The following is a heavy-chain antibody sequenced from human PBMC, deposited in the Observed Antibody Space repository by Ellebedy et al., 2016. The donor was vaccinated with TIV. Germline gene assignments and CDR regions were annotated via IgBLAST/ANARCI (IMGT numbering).Heavy chain of an antibody. Sequence: PGGSLRLSCAASGFTFNSYAMSWVRQAPGKGLEWVSTISNTGSRTYYVDSVEGRFIISRDNSKKTLYLQMNSLRDEDTAVYYCAKGRGGGSDSSAPRYYFDYWGLGTLVTVSS. V-gene: IGHV3-23*01. CDR2: ISNTGSRT. J-gene: IGHJ4*02. CDR1: GFTFNSYA. D-gene: IGHD3-22*01. CDR3: AKGRGGGSDSSAPRYYFDY.